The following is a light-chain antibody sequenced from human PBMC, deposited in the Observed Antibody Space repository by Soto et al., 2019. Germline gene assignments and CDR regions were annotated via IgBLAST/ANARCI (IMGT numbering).Light chain of an antibody. J-gene: IGLJ2*01. CDR2: EVS. CDR1: SSDVGGYNY. Sequence: QSALTQPPSASGSPGQSVTISCTGTSSDVGGYNYVSWYQQHPGKAPKLMIDEVSKRPSGVPDRFSGSKSGNTASLTVSGIQAEDEADYYGSSYAGSKRVFGGGTKLTVL. CDR3: SSYAGSKRV. V-gene: IGLV2-8*01.